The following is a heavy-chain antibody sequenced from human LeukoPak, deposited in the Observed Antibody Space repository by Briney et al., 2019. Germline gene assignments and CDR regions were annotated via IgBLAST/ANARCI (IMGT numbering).Heavy chain of an antibody. CDR2: SYYNGCT. CDR3: ARVPSYYDFWSDSYYYYMDV. Sequence: ASEPLSLTCTVSGGSISSYYWSWIRQPPGKGLELIGYSYYNGCTNYNPPLKSRVTISVDTSKNQFSLKLSSVTAADTAVYYCARVPSYYDFWSDSYYYYMDVWGKGTTVTVSS. V-gene: IGHV4-59*01. J-gene: IGHJ6*03. D-gene: IGHD3-3*01. CDR1: GGSISSYY.